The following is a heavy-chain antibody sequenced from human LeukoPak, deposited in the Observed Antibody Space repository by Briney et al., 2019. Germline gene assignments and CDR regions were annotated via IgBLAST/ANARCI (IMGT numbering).Heavy chain of an antibody. CDR2: MKEDGGEI. V-gene: IGHV3-7*01. D-gene: IGHD4-23*01. CDR3: ARDRGYSKFDN. CDR1: GVRFSNYW. Sequence: GGSLRLSCVASGVRFSNYWMSWVRQAAGKGLEWVANMKEDGGEINYVDSVKGRFTISRDNAKNSLYLHMNSLRVDDTAVYYCARDRGYSKFDNWGQGTLVTVSS. J-gene: IGHJ5*02.